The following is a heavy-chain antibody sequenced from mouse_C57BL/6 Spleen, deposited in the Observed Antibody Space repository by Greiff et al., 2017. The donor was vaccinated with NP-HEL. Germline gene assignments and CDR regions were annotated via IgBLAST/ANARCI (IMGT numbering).Heavy chain of an antibody. Sequence: EVQLQQSGPELVKPGASVKMSCKASGYTFTDYNMHWVKQSHGKSLEWIGYINPNNGGTSYNQKFKGKATLTVNKSSSTAYMELRSLTSEDSAVYYCANVYDYGAWFAYWGQGTLVTVSA. CDR3: ANVYDYGAWFAY. V-gene: IGHV1-22*01. J-gene: IGHJ3*01. CDR2: INPNNGGT. D-gene: IGHD2-4*01. CDR1: GYTFTDYN.